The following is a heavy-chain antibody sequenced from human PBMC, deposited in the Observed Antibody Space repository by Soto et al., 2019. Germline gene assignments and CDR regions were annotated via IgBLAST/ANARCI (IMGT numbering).Heavy chain of an antibody. J-gene: IGHJ4*02. CDR3: TRESDYYDSSGYSWAGY. CDR1: GSTFANYP. CDR2: IRSKAYGGTT. V-gene: IGHV3-49*04. D-gene: IGHD3-22*01. Sequence: GGSLRLSCAPSGSTFANYPMSWVRQAPGKAMEWVGFIRSKAYGGTTEYAASVKGRFTISRDDSKSIAYLQMNSLKTEDTAVYYCTRESDYYDSSGYSWAGYWGQGTLVTVSS.